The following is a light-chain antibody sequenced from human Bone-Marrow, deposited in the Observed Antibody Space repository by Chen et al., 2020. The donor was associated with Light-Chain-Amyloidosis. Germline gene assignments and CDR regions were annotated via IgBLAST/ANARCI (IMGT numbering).Light chain of an antibody. J-gene: IGLJ1*01. Sequence: QSALTQPPSVSGSPGQSVTISCTGTRSDVDGYNRVSWYHQPPGTAPKVIIFEVSNRPSGVPDRFSGSRSGNTASLTISGLQAEDEGEYFCSAFTVRSTLVFGTGTRVTVV. V-gene: IGLV2-18*02. CDR2: EVS. CDR1: RSDVDGYNR. CDR3: SAFTVRSTLV.